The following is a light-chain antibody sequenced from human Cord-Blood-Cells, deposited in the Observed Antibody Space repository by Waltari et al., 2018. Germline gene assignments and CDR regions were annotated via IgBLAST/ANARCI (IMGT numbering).Light chain of an antibody. CDR1: IGYVGGYHH. V-gene: IGLV2-11*01. J-gene: IGLJ3*02. Sequence: QTAMSQPRPVCGSLGQPVIIVGTAAIGYVGGYHHVSWYQQHPGKAPKLMIYDVSKRPSGVPDRFSGSKSGNTASLTISGLQAEDEADYYCCSYAGSYTWVFGGGTKLTVL. CDR3: CSYAGSYTWV. CDR2: DVS.